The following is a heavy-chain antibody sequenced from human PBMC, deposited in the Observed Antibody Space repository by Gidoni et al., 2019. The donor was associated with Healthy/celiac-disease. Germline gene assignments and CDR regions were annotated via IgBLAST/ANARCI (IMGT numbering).Heavy chain of an antibody. CDR1: GFTFSRYA. V-gene: IGHV3-23*01. D-gene: IGHD5-18*01. CDR2: IRGSGGST. Sequence: EVQLLESGGGLVQPGGSLRLSCAASGFTFSRYAMSWVRQAPGKGREWVSAIRGSGGSTYDADSVKGRFTISRDNSKNTLYLQMNSLRAEDTAVYYCAKDGVRGYSYGCFDYWGQGTLVTVSS. J-gene: IGHJ4*02. CDR3: AKDGVRGYSYGCFDY.